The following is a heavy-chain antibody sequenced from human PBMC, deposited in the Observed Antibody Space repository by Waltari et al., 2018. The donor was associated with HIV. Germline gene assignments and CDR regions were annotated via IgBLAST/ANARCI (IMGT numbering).Heavy chain of an antibody. CDR2: INPISGGT. CDR1: GYMFTGHS. Sequence: QVHLVQSGPAAKKPGASMKVPCKASGYMFTGHSMHWLRQAPGQGLEWMGWINPISGGTNYAQTLQGRVTMTRDASINTVYMELKSLRYDDTAMYYCARESGYQLVRWLDPWGQGTRVTVSS. V-gene: IGHV1-2*02. J-gene: IGHJ5*02. CDR3: ARESGYQLVRWLDP. D-gene: IGHD2-2*01.